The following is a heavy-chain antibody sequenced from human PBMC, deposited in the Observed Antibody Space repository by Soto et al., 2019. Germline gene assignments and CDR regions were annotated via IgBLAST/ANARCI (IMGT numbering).Heavy chain of an antibody. V-gene: IGHV3-74*01. CDR3: ARGIRNYYGVDV. CDR1: GFTFSTYW. Sequence: EVQLVESGGGLVQPGGSLRLSCAASGFTFSTYWMHWVRQAPGTGLEWVSRIKGDGSSTSHADSVKGRFTISRDNAKNTLYLQMNSLVAEDTAVYWCARGIRNYYGVDVWGQGTTVNVSS. J-gene: IGHJ6*02. CDR2: IKGDGSST.